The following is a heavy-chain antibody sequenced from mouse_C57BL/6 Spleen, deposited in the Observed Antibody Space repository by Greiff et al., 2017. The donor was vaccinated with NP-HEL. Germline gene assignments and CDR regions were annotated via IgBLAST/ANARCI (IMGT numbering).Heavy chain of an antibody. CDR3: ARGKDDSYYFDY. CDR1: GYTFTTYP. J-gene: IGHJ2*01. CDR2: FHPYNDDT. Sequence: VMLVESGAELVKPGASVKMSCKASGYTFTTYPIEWMKQNHGKSLEWIGNFHPYNDDTKYNEKFKGKATLTVEKSSSTVYLELSRLTSDDSAVYYCARGKDDSYYFDYWGQGTTLTVSS. V-gene: IGHV1-47*01. D-gene: IGHD2-4*01.